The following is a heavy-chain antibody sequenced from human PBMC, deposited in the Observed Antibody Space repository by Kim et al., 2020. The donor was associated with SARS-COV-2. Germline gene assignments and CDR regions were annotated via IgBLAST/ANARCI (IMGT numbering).Heavy chain of an antibody. J-gene: IGHJ6*02. CDR3: ARDRKQWLVDYYYGMDV. V-gene: IGHV4-59*13. D-gene: IGHD6-19*01. CDR2: IYYSGST. Sequence: SETLSLTCTVSGGSISSYYWSWIRQPPGKGLEWIGYIYYSGSTNYNPSLKSRVTISVDTSKNQFSLKLSSVTAADTAVYYCARDRKQWLVDYYYGMDVWGQGTTVTLSS. CDR1: GGSISSYY.